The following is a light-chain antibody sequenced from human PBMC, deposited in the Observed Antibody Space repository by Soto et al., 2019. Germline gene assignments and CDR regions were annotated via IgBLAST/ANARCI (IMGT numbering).Light chain of an antibody. V-gene: IGLV8-61*01. J-gene: IGLJ3*02. CDR1: SGSVSISYY. CDR3: VLYMVSGNWV. Sequence: QTVVTQEPSFSVSPGRTVTLTCGLSSGSVSISYYPSWYQQTPGQAPRTLIYSTNTRSSGVPDRFSGSILGNKAALTITGAQADDESDYYCVLYMVSGNWVFGGGTKLTVL. CDR2: STN.